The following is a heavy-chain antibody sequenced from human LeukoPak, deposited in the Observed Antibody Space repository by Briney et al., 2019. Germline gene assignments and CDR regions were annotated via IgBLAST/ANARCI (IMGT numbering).Heavy chain of an antibody. J-gene: IGHJ4*02. Sequence: GGPLRLSCTASGFTFGDYAMTWVRKAPGKGLEWVGFIRSILYGGTPEYAASVKGRFTISRDDSNSIAYLEMDSLKTDDTAVYYCTRDQTPYYWGQGTLVTVSS. CDR2: IRSILYGGTP. V-gene: IGHV3-49*04. CDR3: TRDQTPYY. CDR1: GFTFGDYA.